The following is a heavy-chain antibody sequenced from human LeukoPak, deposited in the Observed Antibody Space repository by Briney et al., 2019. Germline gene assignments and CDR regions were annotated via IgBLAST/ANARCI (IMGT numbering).Heavy chain of an antibody. V-gene: IGHV5-51*03. Sequence: PGESLKISCKGSGYNFATFWIGWVRQMPGKGLEWMGIIYPGDSDTRYSPSFQGQVTISADKSISTAYLQWSSLKASDTAMYYCARRLFWNDGYYFDYWGQGTLVTVSS. J-gene: IGHJ4*02. CDR2: IYPGDSDT. D-gene: IGHD1-1*01. CDR1: GYNFATFW. CDR3: ARRLFWNDGYYFDY.